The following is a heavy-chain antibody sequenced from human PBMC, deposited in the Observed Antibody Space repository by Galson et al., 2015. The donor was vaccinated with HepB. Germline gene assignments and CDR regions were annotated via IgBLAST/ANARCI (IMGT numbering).Heavy chain of an antibody. CDR3: VRDGHHWNFDY. J-gene: IGHJ4*02. D-gene: IGHD1-1*01. CDR2: IKFDGTYS. V-gene: IGHV3-74*01. Sequence: LRLSCAASGFTFSGYWMHWVRQAPGKGLMWVSRIKFDGTYSNSADSVTGRFTISRDNSKNTLNLHMNSLRAEDTAVYFCVRDGHHWNFDYWGQGALVTVSS. CDR1: GFTFSGYW.